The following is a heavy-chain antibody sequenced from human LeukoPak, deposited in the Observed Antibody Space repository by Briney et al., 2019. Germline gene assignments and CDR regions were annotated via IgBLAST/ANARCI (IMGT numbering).Heavy chain of an antibody. CDR1: GGSFSGYY. CDR3: AREYSGSEGYFDY. CDR2: INHSGST. J-gene: IGHJ4*02. V-gene: IGHV4-34*01. D-gene: IGHD6-6*01. Sequence: SETLSLTCAVYGGSFSGYYWSWIRQPPGKGLEWIGEINHSGSTNYNPSLKSRVTISVDTSKNQFSLKLSSVTAADTAVYYCAREYSGSEGYFDYWGQGTLVTVSS.